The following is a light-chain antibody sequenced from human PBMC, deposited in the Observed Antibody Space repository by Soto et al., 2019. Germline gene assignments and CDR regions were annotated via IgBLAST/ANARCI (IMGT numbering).Light chain of an antibody. V-gene: IGLV1-44*01. J-gene: IGLJ1*01. Sequence: QCVLNQPPPASGAAGQRVTISCSGSSSNIGSNTVNWYQQLPGTAPKLLIYSNNQRPSGVPDRFSGSKSGTSASLAISGLQSEDEADYYCAAWDDSLNGYVFGTGTKVTVL. CDR2: SNN. CDR3: AAWDDSLNGYV. CDR1: SSNIGSNT.